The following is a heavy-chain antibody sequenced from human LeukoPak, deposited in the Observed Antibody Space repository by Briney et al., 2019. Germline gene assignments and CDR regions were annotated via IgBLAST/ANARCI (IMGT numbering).Heavy chain of an antibody. CDR3: ARRKVVSAYYYGMDV. CDR1: RFTVNIQY. V-gene: IGHV3-66*01. Sequence: GGSLRLSCAASRFTVNIQYTSWVPQTPGKGLEWVSVIYTGGTTQYANPVKGRFTISRDNAKSTLYLQMNSLKAEDTAVYYCARRKVVSAYYYGMDVWGQGTTVTVSS. CDR2: IYTGGTT. D-gene: IGHD2-2*01. J-gene: IGHJ6*02.